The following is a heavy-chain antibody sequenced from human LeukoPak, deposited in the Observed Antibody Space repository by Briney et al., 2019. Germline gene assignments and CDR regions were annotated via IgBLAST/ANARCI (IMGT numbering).Heavy chain of an antibody. J-gene: IGHJ4*02. CDR3: ARVPKWEQGGGTSDY. CDR1: GYTFTGYY. D-gene: IGHD1-26*01. V-gene: IGHV1-2*02. CDR2: INPNSGGT. Sequence: ASVKVSCKAPGYTFTGYYMHWVRQAPGQGLEWMGWINPNSGGTNYAQKFQGRVTMTRDTSISTAYMELSRLRSDDTAVYYCARVPKWEQGGGTSDYWGQGTLVTVSS.